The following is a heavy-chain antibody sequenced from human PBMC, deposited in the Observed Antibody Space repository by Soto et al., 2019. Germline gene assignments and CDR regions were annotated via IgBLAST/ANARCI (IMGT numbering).Heavy chain of an antibody. CDR1: GGSISTGGYY. J-gene: IGHJ5*02. CDR2: SYYSGST. V-gene: IGHV4-31*01. D-gene: IGHD3-22*01. Sequence: QVQLQESGPGLVKSSQTLSLTCTVSGGSISTGGYYWSWIRQHPGKGLEWIGYSYYSGSTYYNPSLKSPATISVDTSKNQFSLKLSSVTAADTAVYYCARAGYHYDRSGYQNWFDPWGQGTLVTVSS. CDR3: ARAGYHYDRSGYQNWFDP.